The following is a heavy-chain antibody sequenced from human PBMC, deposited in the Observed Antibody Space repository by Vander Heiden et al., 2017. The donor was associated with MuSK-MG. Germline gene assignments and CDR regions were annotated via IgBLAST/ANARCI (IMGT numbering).Heavy chain of an antibody. J-gene: IGHJ6*03. V-gene: IGHV4-31*03. CDR3: ARDAREADYMDV. CDR1: GGPISSGGYY. CDR2: IYYSGST. Sequence: QVQLQESGPGLVKPSQTLSLTCTVSGGPISSGGYYWSWIRQHPGKGLEWIGYIYYSGSTYYNPALKSRVTISVDTSKNKFSLKLRSVTAADTAVYYFARDAREADYMDVWGKGTTVTVSS.